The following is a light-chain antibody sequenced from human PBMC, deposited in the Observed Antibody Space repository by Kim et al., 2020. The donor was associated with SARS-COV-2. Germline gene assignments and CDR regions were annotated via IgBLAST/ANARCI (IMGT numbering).Light chain of an antibody. Sequence: SVGDRVTISCQASEDISNYLNWYQQKLGTAPTLLIYDASNLEAGVPSRFSGSGSGTDFSLTISGLQPEDFATYYCQQYTTLLSVAFGGGTKVDIK. V-gene: IGKV1-33*01. J-gene: IGKJ4*01. CDR1: EDISNY. CDR3: QQYTTLLSVA. CDR2: DAS.